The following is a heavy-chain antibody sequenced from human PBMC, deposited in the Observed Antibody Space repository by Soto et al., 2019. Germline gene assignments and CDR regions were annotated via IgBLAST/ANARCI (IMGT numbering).Heavy chain of an antibody. CDR1: GGTFSSYA. CDR3: ARGGSSWYPWFDP. V-gene: IGHV1-69*01. D-gene: IGHD6-13*01. CDR2: IIPICGTA. J-gene: IGHJ5*02. Sequence: QVQLVQSGAEVKKPGSSVKVSCKASGGTFSSYAISWVRQAPGQGLEWMGGIIPICGTASYAPKFQGRVTISADESTSTPYMGLNSLRSEATAVYYCARGGSSWYPWFDPWGQGTLVTVSS.